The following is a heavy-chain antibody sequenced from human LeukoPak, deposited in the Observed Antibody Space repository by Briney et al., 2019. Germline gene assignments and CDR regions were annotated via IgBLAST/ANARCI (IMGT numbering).Heavy chain of an antibody. D-gene: IGHD3-10*01. CDR3: ARRRPGGFSGMDV. V-gene: IGHV3-21*01. J-gene: IGHJ6*02. CDR2: ISSSSSYI. Sequence: GGSLRLSCAASGFTFSSYSMNWVRQAPGEGLEWVSSISSSSSYIYYADSVKGRFTISRDNAKNSLYLQMNSLRAEDTAVYYCARRRPGGFSGMDVWGQGTTVTVSS. CDR1: GFTFSSYS.